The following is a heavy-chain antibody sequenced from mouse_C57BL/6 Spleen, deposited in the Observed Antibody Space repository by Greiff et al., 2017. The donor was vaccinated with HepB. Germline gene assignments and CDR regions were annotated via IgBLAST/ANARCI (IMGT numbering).Heavy chain of an antibody. J-gene: IGHJ2*01. CDR2: INPNNGGT. CDR3: ARRLYYYGSSYYFDY. CDR1: GYTFTDYY. V-gene: IGHV1-26*01. D-gene: IGHD1-1*01. Sequence: EVQLQQSGPELVKPGASVKISCKASGYTFTDYYMNWVKQSHGKSLEWIGDINPNNGGTSYNQKFKGKATLTVDKSSSTAYMERRSLTSEDSAVYYCARRLYYYGSSYYFDYWGQGTTLTVSS.